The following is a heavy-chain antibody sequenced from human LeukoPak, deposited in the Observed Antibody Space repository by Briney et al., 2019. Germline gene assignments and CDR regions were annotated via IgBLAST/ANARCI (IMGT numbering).Heavy chain of an antibody. CDR2: VSPSSTYI. CDR1: GFTFSTYA. CDR3: ARDPATSSYYSYYYMDV. J-gene: IGHJ6*03. Sequence: GGSLRLSCVASGFTFSTYAMNWVRQAPGKGLEWVSFVSPSSTYIYYADSVEGRFTISRDNAKNSLYLQMYSLRAEDTAVYYCARDPATSSYYSYYYMDVWGKGTTVTVSS. V-gene: IGHV3-21*01. D-gene: IGHD6-6*01.